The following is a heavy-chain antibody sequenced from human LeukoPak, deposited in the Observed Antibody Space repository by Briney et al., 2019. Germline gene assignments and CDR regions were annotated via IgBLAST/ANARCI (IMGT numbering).Heavy chain of an antibody. CDR1: GFTFSSYG. J-gene: IGHJ6*03. CDR2: ISSSSSTI. CDR3: ARYGGGYYYYYMDV. D-gene: IGHD4-23*01. Sequence: QTGGSLRLSCAASGFTFSSYGMSWVRQAPGKGLEWVSYISSSSSTIYYADSVKGRFTISRDNAKNSLYLQMNSLRAEDTAVYYCARYGGGYYYYYMDVWGKGTTVTVSS. V-gene: IGHV3-48*01.